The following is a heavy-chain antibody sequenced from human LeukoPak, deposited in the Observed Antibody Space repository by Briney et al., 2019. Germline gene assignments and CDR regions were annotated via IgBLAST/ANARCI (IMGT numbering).Heavy chain of an antibody. CDR3: ARGKRLSLYYYYYMDV. Sequence: KTGGSLRLSCAASGFTFSSYSVNWVRQPPGKGLEWIGEINHSGSTNYNPSLKSRVTISVDTSKNQFSLKLSSVTAADTAVYYCARGKRLSLYYYYYMDVWGKGTTVTVSS. V-gene: IGHV4-34*01. D-gene: IGHD6-25*01. CDR2: INHSGST. CDR1: GFTFSSYS. J-gene: IGHJ6*03.